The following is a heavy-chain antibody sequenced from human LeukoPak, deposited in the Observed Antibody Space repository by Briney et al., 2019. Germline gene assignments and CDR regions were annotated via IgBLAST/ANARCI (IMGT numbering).Heavy chain of an antibody. Sequence: GGSLRLSCAASGFTFSSYSMNWVRQAPGKGLEWVSSISSSSSYIYYADSVKGRFTISRDNAKNSLYLQMNSLRAEDTAVYYCARGATIFGVEQMPPPLYYYYMDVWGKGTTVTVSS. CDR1: GFTFSSYS. J-gene: IGHJ6*03. CDR3: ARGATIFGVEQMPPPLYYYYMDV. CDR2: ISSSSSYI. D-gene: IGHD3-3*01. V-gene: IGHV3-21*01.